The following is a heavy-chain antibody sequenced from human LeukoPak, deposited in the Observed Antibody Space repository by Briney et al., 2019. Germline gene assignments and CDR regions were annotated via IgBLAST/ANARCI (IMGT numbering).Heavy chain of an antibody. CDR1: GFTFSSYA. CDR3: ARDMYSGSYYEATSFDY. Sequence: PGRSLRLSCAASGFTFSSYAMHWVRRAPGKGLEWVAVISYDGSNKYYADSVKGRFTISRDNSKNTLYLQMNSLRAEDTAVYYCARDMYSGSYYEATSFDYWGQGTLVTVSS. D-gene: IGHD1-26*01. V-gene: IGHV3-30*04. J-gene: IGHJ4*02. CDR2: ISYDGSNK.